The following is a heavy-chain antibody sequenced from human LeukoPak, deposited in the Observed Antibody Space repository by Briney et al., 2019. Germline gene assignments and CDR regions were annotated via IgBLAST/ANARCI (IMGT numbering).Heavy chain of an antibody. Sequence: PSETLSLTCAVYGGSFSGYYWSWIRQPPGKGLEWIGEIDHSGSTNYNPSLKSRVTISVDTSKSQFSLKLSSVTAADTAVYYCARGPYDYVWGSYRYSHWFDPWGQGTLVTVSS. V-gene: IGHV4-34*01. CDR1: GGSFSGYY. CDR2: IDHSGST. CDR3: ARGPYDYVWGSYRYSHWFDP. J-gene: IGHJ5*02. D-gene: IGHD3-16*02.